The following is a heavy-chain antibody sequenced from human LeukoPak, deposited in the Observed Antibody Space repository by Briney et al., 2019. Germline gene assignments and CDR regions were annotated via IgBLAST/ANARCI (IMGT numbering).Heavy chain of an antibody. CDR3: AREYYGDYAPGAFDI. D-gene: IGHD4-17*01. CDR1: GYTFTGYY. V-gene: IGHV1-2*02. J-gene: IGHJ3*02. Sequence: ASVKVSCKASGYTFTGYYMHWVRQAPGQGLEWMGWINSNSGGTNYAQKFQGRVTMTRDTSISTAYMELSRLRSDDTAVYYCAREYYGDYAPGAFDIWGQGTMVTVSS. CDR2: INSNSGGT.